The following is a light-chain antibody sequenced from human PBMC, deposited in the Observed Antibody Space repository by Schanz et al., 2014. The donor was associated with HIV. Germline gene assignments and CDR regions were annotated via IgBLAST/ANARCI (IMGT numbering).Light chain of an antibody. V-gene: IGLV1-40*01. J-gene: IGLJ3*02. CDR3: AAWDDSLSGWV. CDR2: GDN. Sequence: QSVLTQPPSVSGAPGQRVTISCTGSTSNIGANFDVHWYQHLPGAAPRLLIYGDNNRPSGVPDRFSGSKSGTSASLAITGLQAEDEADYYCAAWDDSLSGWVFGGGTKLTVL. CDR1: TSNIGANFD.